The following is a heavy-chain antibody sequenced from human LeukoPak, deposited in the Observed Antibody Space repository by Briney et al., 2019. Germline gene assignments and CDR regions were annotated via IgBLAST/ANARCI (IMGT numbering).Heavy chain of an antibody. CDR2: IYSGGNT. CDR1: GLTVSTNY. J-gene: IGHJ4*02. V-gene: IGHV3-66*01. CDR3: ARAGLDSSGQHPHDY. Sequence: GGSLRLSCAASGLTVSTNYMSWVRQAPGKGLQWVSVIYSGGNTAYADSVKGRFTISRDNSKHTLSLQMNSLRVEDTAVYYCARAGLDSSGQHPHDYWGQGTLVTVSS. D-gene: IGHD3-22*01.